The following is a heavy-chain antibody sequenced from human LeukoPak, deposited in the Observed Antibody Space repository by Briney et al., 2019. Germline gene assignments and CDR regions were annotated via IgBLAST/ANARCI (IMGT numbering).Heavy chain of an antibody. Sequence: GASVKVSCKASGYTSTSYDINWVRQATGQGLEWMGWMNPNSGNTGYAQKFQGRVTMTRNTSISTAYMELSSLRSEDTAVYYCARGLSSSWYVNYGMDVWGQGTTVTVSS. V-gene: IGHV1-8*01. CDR3: ARGLSSSWYVNYGMDV. D-gene: IGHD6-13*01. J-gene: IGHJ6*02. CDR1: GYTSTSYD. CDR2: MNPNSGNT.